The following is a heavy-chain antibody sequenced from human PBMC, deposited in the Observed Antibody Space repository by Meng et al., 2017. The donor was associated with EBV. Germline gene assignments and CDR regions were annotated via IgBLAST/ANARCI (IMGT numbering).Heavy chain of an antibody. CDR3: ARGRGVYCSGGSCYPGWFDP. CDR1: GYTFTSYG. J-gene: IGHJ5*02. CDR2: MNPNSGNT. V-gene: IGHV1-8*01. Sequence: VWAGGVGKMPGAAVKVSSKASGYTFTSYGNNWVRQDTGLGLEWMGWMNPNSGNTGYAQKFQGRVTMTRNTSISTAYMELSSLRSEDTAVYYCARGRGVYCSGGSCYPGWFDPWGQGTLVTVSS. D-gene: IGHD2-15*01.